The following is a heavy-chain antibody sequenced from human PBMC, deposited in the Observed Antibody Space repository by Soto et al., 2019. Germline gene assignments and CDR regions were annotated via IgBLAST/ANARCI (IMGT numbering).Heavy chain of an antibody. CDR2: IYSIGNT. J-gene: IGHJ6*02. CDR3: RRSSRYSTDV. D-gene: IGHD6-19*01. CDR1: GASIRSSAY. V-gene: IGHV4-39*01. Sequence: SETLSLTCTVSGASIRSSAYWGWIRQPPGKGLEWIGSIYSIGNTYYNPSLKSGVTISADTSKNQFSLNLISVTAADTAVYYCRRSSRYSTDVWGQGITVTV.